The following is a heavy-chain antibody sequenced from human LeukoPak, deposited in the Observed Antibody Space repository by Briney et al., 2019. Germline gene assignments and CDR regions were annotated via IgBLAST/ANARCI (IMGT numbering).Heavy chain of an antibody. CDR2: IYYSGST. D-gene: IGHD3-3*01. Sequence: PSETLSLTCTVSGGSISSGDYYWSWIRQPPGKGLEWIGYIYYSGSTYYNPSLKSRVTTSVDTSKNQFSLKLSSVTAADTAVYYCASTFGVVTYFDYWGQGTLVTVSS. CDR1: GGSISSGDYY. J-gene: IGHJ4*02. CDR3: ASTFGVVTYFDY. V-gene: IGHV4-30-4*01.